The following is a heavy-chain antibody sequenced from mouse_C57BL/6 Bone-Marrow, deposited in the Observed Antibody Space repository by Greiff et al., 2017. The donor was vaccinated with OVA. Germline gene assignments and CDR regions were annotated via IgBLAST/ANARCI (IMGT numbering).Heavy chain of an antibody. CDR3: ARKNGSSSYYFDY. Sequence: QVQLKESGPGILQPSQTLSLTCSFSGFSLSTFGMGVGWIRQPSGKGLEWLAHIWWDDAKYYNPALKSRLTICKDTSKNQVFLKIANVDTADTATYYCARKNGSSSYYFDYWGQGTTLTVSS. D-gene: IGHD1-1*01. J-gene: IGHJ2*01. CDR1: GFSLSTFGMG. CDR2: IWWDDAK. V-gene: IGHV8-8*01.